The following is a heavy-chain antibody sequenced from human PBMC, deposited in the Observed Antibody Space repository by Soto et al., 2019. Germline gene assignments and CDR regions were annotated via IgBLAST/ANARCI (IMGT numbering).Heavy chain of an antibody. V-gene: IGHV3-33*01. D-gene: IGHD3-10*01. J-gene: IGHJ4*02. Sequence: VHLVASGGGVVQPDRSLRLSCAASGFTFNTFGMHWVRQAPGKGLEWVAVIWYDGSKAYYADSVKGRFTISRDNSKNTLYLEMNGLRAEDTAVYYCARDIWFERSKCLDYWGQGTLVTVSS. CDR3: ARDIWFERSKCLDY. CDR2: IWYDGSKA. CDR1: GFTFNTFG.